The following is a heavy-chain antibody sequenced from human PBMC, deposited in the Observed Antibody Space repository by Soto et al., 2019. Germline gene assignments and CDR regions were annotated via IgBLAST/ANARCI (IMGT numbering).Heavy chain of an antibody. V-gene: IGHV3-48*01. Sequence: GGSLRLSCAASGFTFSSYSMNWVRQAPGKGLEWVSYISSSSSTIYYADSVKGRFTISRDNAKNSLYLQMNSLRAEDTAVYYCARAQKGREKNNWFDPWGQGTLVTVSS. CDR2: ISSSSSTI. J-gene: IGHJ5*02. CDR3: ARAQKGREKNNWFDP. CDR1: GFTFSSYS.